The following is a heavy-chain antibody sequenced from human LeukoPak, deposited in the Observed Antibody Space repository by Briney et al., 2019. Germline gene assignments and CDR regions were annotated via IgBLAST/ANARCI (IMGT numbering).Heavy chain of an antibody. J-gene: IGHJ3*02. V-gene: IGHV1-24*01. CDR1: GYTLTNLS. CDR2: FDPEDGET. Sequence: SVKVSCKVSGYTLTNLSMHWVRQAPGKGLEWKGGFDPEDGETIYAQKFQGRVTMTEDTSTDTAYMELSSLRSEDTAVYYCATGPPSAGPLHDAFDIWGQGTMVTVSS. CDR3: ATGPPSAGPLHDAFDI. D-gene: IGHD6-13*01.